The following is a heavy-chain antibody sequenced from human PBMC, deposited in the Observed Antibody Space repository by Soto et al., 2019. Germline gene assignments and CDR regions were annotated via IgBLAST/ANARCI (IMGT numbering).Heavy chain of an antibody. CDR2: IKQGGSEK. Sequence: GGSLRLSCAASGFTFSSYWMSWVRQAPGKGLEWVANIKQGGSEKYYVDSVKGRFTISRDNAKNSLYLQMNSLRAEDTAVYYCARGPYYYDSSGYWVEGAFDIWGQGTMVTVSS. V-gene: IGHV3-7*03. CDR3: ARGPYYYDSSGYWVEGAFDI. D-gene: IGHD3-22*01. J-gene: IGHJ3*02. CDR1: GFTFSSYW.